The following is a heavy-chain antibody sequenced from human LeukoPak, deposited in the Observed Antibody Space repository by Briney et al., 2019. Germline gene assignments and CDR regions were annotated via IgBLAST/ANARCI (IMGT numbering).Heavy chain of an antibody. CDR1: GFTLSSYW. V-gene: IGHV3-74*01. CDR3: ARGGGYSYGPLDY. D-gene: IGHD5-18*01. Sequence: PGGSLRLSCADSGFTLSSYWMHWVRHAPGKGLLWVSHINSDGSSTSYADSVKGRFTISRDNAKNTLYLQMNSLRAENTAVYYCARGGGYSYGPLDYWGQGTLVTVYS. J-gene: IGHJ4*02. CDR2: INSDGSST.